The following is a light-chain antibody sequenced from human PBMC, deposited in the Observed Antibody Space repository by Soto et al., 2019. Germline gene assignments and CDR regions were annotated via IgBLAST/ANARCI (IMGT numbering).Light chain of an antibody. J-gene: IGLJ2*01. CDR2: GVT. Sequence: QSALTQPASVSGSPGQSIAISCTGTSSDVGGYTYVSWYQQHAGKAPKLIIYGVTNRPSGVSDRFSGSKSGNTASLTISGLQAEDEADYYCTSYTNTDTRKAFGGGTKLTVL. V-gene: IGLV2-14*01. CDR1: SSDVGGYTY. CDR3: TSYTNTDTRKA.